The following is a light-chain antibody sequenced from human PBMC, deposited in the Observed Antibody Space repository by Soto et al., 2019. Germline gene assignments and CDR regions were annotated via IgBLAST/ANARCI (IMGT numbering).Light chain of an antibody. V-gene: IGKV3-11*01. J-gene: IGKJ1*01. CDR3: QQRSNWWT. CDR1: QSVSSY. Sequence: EIVLTQSPATLSLSPGERATLSCRVSQSVSSYLAWYQQKPGQAPRLLIYDASNRATGIPARFSGSGSGTDFTLTISSLAPEDFAVYYGQQRSNWWTFGQGTKVELK. CDR2: DAS.